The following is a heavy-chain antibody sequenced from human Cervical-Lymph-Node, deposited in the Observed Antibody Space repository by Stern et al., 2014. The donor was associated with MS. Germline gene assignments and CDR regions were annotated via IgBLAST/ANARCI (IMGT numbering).Heavy chain of an antibody. CDR3: ARGLATALIADF. Sequence: MQLVESGADVKKPGASLKVSCKASGYTFTDYYMQWVRQAPGQGLEWMGWIHPNSGDTNYARKCQGRVTLTRDTSISTAYLELSRLTYDDTAVYYCARGLATALIADFWGQGTLVTVS. J-gene: IGHJ4*02. CDR2: IHPNSGDT. V-gene: IGHV1-2*02. CDR1: GYTFTDYY. D-gene: IGHD2-21*01.